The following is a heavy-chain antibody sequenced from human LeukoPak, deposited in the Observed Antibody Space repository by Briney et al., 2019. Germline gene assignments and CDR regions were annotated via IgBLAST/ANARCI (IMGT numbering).Heavy chain of an antibody. CDR1: GFTFSSYA. Sequence: GGSLRLSCVASGFTFSSYAMHWVRQAPGKGLEWVAAISYDGSSKYYADSVKGRFTISRDNSKNTLYLQMNSLRAEDTAVYYCAKDGVVRGVWGYYYYGMDVWGQGTTVTVSS. D-gene: IGHD3-10*01. V-gene: IGHV3-30*18. CDR3: AKDGVVRGVWGYYYYGMDV. J-gene: IGHJ6*02. CDR2: ISYDGSSK.